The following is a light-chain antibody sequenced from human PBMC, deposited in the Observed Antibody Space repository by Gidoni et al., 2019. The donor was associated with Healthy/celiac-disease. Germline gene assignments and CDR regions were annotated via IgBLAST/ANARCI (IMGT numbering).Light chain of an antibody. CDR2: EVS. CDR3: CSYAGSSTLV. CDR1: SRDVGSYNL. J-gene: IGLJ2*01. Sequence: QSALTQPASVFGSPGQSITISCTGTSRDVGSYNLVSWYQQHPGKAPKLMIYEVSKLPSGVSNRFSGSKSGNTASLTISGLQAEDEADYYCCSYAGSSTLVFGGGTKLTVL. V-gene: IGLV2-23*02.